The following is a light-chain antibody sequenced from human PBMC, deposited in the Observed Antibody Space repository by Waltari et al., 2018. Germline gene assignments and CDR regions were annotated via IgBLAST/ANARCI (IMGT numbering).Light chain of an antibody. J-gene: IGKJ4*01. V-gene: IGKV3-20*01. CDR2: GAS. CDR1: QTVRTTY. Sequence: EIVLTQSPGTLSLSPGERATLSCRASQTVRTTYLAWYQQKPGQAPTLLIYGASSRATGIPDRFSGSGSVTDFSLTISSLEPEDFAVYYCQQYDISPLTFGGGTKVGIK. CDR3: QQYDISPLT.